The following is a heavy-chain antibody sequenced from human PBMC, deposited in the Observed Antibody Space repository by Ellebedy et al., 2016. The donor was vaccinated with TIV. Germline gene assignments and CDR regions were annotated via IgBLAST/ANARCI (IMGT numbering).Heavy chain of an antibody. D-gene: IGHD4-17*01. CDR2: INHSGST. Sequence: SETLSLXXAVYGGSFSGYYWSWIRQPPGKGLEWIGEINHSGSTNYNPSLKSRVTISVDTSKNQFSLKLSSVTAADTAVYYCARWAVHFDYWGQGTLVTVSS. CDR1: GGSFSGYY. CDR3: ARWAVHFDY. J-gene: IGHJ4*02. V-gene: IGHV4-34*01.